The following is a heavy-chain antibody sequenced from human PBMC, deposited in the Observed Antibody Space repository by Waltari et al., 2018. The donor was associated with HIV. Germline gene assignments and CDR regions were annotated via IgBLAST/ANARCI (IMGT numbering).Heavy chain of an antibody. J-gene: IGHJ4*02. Sequence: EVQLVESGGGLVQPGGSLRLSCAASGFTFSDHYMDWVRQAPGKGLEWVGRTRNKANSYTTEYAASVKGRFTISRDDSKNSLYLQMNSLKTEDTAVYYCARAPYCTNGVCSDYWGQGTLVTVSS. CDR1: GFTFSDHY. CDR2: TRNKANSYTT. V-gene: IGHV3-72*01. CDR3: ARAPYCTNGVCSDY. D-gene: IGHD2-8*01.